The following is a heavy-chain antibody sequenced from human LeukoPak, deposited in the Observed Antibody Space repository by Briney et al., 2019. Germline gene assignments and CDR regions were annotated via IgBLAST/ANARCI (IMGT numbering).Heavy chain of an antibody. CDR1: GFTFSSYS. J-gene: IGHJ4*02. CDR3: AKDNFGIMYYYDL. D-gene: IGHD3-22*01. V-gene: IGHV3-21*01. CDR2: ISSSSSYI. Sequence: PGGSLRLSCAASGFTFSSYSMNWVRQAPGKGLEWVSSISSSSSYIYYADSVKGRFTISRDNAKNSLYLQMNSLRAEDTAVYYCAKDNFGIMYYYDLWGQGTLVTVSS.